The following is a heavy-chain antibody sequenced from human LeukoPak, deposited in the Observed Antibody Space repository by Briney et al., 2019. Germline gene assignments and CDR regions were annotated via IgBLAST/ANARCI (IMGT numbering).Heavy chain of an antibody. Sequence: ASVKVSCKASGYTFTSYGISWVGQAPGQGLEWMGGISAYNGNTNYAQKLQGRVTMTTDTSTSTAYMELRSLRSDDTAVYYCARGLVYCSSTSCNPTHFDYWGQGTLVTVSS. J-gene: IGHJ4*02. D-gene: IGHD2-2*01. V-gene: IGHV1-18*01. CDR2: ISAYNGNT. CDR3: ARGLVYCSSTSCNPTHFDY. CDR1: GYTFTSYG.